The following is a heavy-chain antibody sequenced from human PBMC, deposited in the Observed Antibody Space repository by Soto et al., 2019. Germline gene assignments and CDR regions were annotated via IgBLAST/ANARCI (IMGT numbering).Heavy chain of an antibody. CDR3: TGHFTYGTFEF. J-gene: IGHJ4*02. CDR2: IHGGGRT. D-gene: IGHD1-26*01. CDR1: GFTVYTNY. V-gene: IGHV3-66*04. Sequence: EVQLVESGGALVQPGGSLRLSCEVSGFTVYTNYMTWVRQAPGKGLEWVSTIHGGGRTYYADSIKGRFTVSRDNSQNTMYLQINSLRGDDTAVYYCTGHFTYGTFEFWGQGTLVTVSS.